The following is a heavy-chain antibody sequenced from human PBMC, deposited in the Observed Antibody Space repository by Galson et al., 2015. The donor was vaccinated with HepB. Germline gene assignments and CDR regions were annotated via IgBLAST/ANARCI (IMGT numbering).Heavy chain of an antibody. D-gene: IGHD3-22*01. J-gene: IGHJ4*02. V-gene: IGHV3-21*01. Sequence: SLRLSCAASGFIFSSYSMNWVRQAPGKGLEWVSSISSSSSYIYYADSVKGRFTISRDNAKNSLYLQMNSLRAEDTAVYYCARDSLDYYDSSGYGSFGYWGQGTLVTVSS. CDR1: GFIFSSYS. CDR2: ISSSSSYI. CDR3: ARDSLDYYDSSGYGSFGY.